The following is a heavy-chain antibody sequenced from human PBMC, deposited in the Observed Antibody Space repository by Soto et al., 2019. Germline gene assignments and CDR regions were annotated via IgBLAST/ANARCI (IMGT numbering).Heavy chain of an antibody. J-gene: IGHJ6*02. D-gene: IGHD3-22*01. V-gene: IGHV1-69*13. CDR2: IIPIFGTA. CDR3: ARSGYYYYYYYGMDV. Sequence: ASVKVSCKASGGTFSSYAISWVRQAPGQGLEWMGGIIPIFGTANYAQKFQGRVTITADESTSTAYMELSSLRSEDTAVYYCARSGYYYYYYYGMDVWGQGTTVTVSS. CDR1: GGTFSSYA.